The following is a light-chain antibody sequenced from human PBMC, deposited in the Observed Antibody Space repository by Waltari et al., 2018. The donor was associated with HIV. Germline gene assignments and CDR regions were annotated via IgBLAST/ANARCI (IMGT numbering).Light chain of an antibody. CDR2: EVS. CDR3: CSFAASSTLL. V-gene: IGLV2-23*02. J-gene: IGLJ2*01. CDR1: TSDVGTYEF. Sequence: QSALTQPASVSGSPGQSITISCTGTTSDVGTYEFVSWYQQHPGKAPKLIICEVSERPSGVSYRFSGSKSGNTASLTISGLQADDEADYYCCSFAASSTLLFGGGTRLTVL.